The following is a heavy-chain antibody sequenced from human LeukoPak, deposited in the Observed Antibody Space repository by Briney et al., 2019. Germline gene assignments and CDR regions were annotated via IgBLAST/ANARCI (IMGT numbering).Heavy chain of an antibody. Sequence: PSETLSLTCTVSGGSISSYYWSWIRQPPGKGLEWIGYIYYSGSTNYNPSLKSRVTISVDTSKNQFSLKLSSVTAADTAVYYCARDLGWELLRVFDIWGQGTMVTVSS. CDR3: ARDLGWELLRVFDI. D-gene: IGHD1-26*01. CDR2: IYYSGST. CDR1: GGSISSYY. V-gene: IGHV4-59*01. J-gene: IGHJ3*02.